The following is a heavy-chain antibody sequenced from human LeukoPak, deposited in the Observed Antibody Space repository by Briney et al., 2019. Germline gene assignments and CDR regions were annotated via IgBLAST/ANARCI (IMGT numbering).Heavy chain of an antibody. D-gene: IGHD2/OR15-2a*01. V-gene: IGHV4-38-2*01. CDR3: ARRTLSAIDY. Sequence: SETLSLTCAVSCYSISSGYYWGWIRQPPGKGLEWIGSIYHSGSTYYNPSLKSRVTISVDTSKNQFSLKLSSVTAADTAVYYCARRTLSAIDYWGQGTLVTVSS. CDR1: CYSISSGYY. J-gene: IGHJ4*02. CDR2: IYHSGST.